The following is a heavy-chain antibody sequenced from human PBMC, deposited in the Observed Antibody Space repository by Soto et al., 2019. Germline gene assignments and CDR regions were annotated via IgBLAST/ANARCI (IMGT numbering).Heavy chain of an antibody. D-gene: IGHD1-1*01. V-gene: IGHV4-61*08. CDR2: IYYSGST. CDR3: ARVSRDAYNPRPDYFDY. Sequence: PSETLSLTCTVSGGSISSGGYYWSWIRQPPGKGLEWIGYIYYSGSTNYNPSLKSRVTISVDTSKNQFSLKLSSVTAADTAVYFCARVSRDAYNPRPDYFDYWGQGTLVTVSS. J-gene: IGHJ4*02. CDR1: GGSISSGGYY.